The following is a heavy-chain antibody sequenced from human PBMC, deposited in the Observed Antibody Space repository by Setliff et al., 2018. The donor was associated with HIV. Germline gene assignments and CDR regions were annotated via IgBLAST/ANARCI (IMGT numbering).Heavy chain of an antibody. V-gene: IGHV4-59*08. CDR3: ARPSTRGYSYAVYDY. CDR1: GATIHYHY. Sequence: PSETLSLTCSISGATIHYHYWSWIRQPPGKGLEWIGYVDYSGSTYYNPSLKSRVTISVDTSKNQFSLKLSSVTAADTAVYYCARPSTRGYSYAVYDYWGQGTLVTVSS. J-gene: IGHJ4*02. CDR2: VDYSGST. D-gene: IGHD5-18*01.